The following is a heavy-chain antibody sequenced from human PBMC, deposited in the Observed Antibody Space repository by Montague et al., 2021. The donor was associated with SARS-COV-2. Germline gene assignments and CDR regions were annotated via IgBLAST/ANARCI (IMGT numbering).Heavy chain of an antibody. V-gene: IGHV4-39*01. J-gene: IGHJ4*02. D-gene: IGHD6-19*01. CDR3: ARQRRGGLVSTPRFFDY. Sequence: SETRSLTCTVSGGSISSSSYYWGWIRQPPGKGLEWIGSIYYSGSTXYNPSLKSRVTISVDTSKNQFSLKLSSVTAADTAVYYCARQRRGGLVSTPRFFDYWGQGTLVTVSS. CDR2: IYYSGST. CDR1: GGSISSSSYY.